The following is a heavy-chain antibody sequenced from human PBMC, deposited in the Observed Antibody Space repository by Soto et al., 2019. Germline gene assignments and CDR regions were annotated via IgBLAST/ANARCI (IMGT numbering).Heavy chain of an antibody. CDR3: ARDRKVVVPAAQGDVSWFDP. CDR2: IYYSGST. Sequence: QVQLQESGPGLVKPSQTLSLTCTVSGGSISSGGYYWSWIRQHPGRGLEWIGYIYYSGSTYYNPSLKSRVTISVDTSKNQFALKLSSVTAADTAVYYCARDRKVVVPAAQGDVSWFDPWGQGTLVTVSS. J-gene: IGHJ5*02. V-gene: IGHV4-31*03. D-gene: IGHD2-2*01. CDR1: GGSISSGGYY.